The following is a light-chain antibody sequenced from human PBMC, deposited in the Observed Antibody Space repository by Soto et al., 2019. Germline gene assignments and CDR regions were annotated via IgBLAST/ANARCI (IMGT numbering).Light chain of an antibody. Sequence: DVVMTQTPLSLSVAPGQPASISCKSSQSLLHITGETFLFWYLQKPGQSPQXXXYEVSTRVSGVPDRFSGSGSGTDFTLEISRVETDDVGIYYCMQSTQLTPTFGQGTRLEIK. CDR1: QSLLHITGETF. J-gene: IGKJ5*01. CDR3: MQSTQLTPT. CDR2: EVS. V-gene: IGKV2D-29*02.